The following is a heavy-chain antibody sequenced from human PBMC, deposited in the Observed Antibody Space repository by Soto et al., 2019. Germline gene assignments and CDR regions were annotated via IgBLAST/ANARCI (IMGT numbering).Heavy chain of an antibody. D-gene: IGHD2-21*01. CDR2: VYFSRGG. CDR1: GDSISSYY. CDR3: ARRTRGDTAGFDY. J-gene: IGHJ4*02. V-gene: IGHV4-59*08. Sequence: SETLSLTCTVSGDSISSYYWSWIRQPPGEGLEWIGYVYFSRGGDYNPSLKSRVTTSLDTSKNQLYLQLTSVTAADTAVYYCARRTRGDTAGFDYWGRGTLVTVS.